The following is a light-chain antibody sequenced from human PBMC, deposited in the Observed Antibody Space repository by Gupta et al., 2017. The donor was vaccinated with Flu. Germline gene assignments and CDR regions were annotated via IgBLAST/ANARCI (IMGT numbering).Light chain of an antibody. CDR1: QSLVYSDRNTY. Sequence: DVVMTPSPLSLPVTRGQPASTSFRSSQSLVYSDRNTYLHSFQHRPGPSPSRLIYQVSHRESGVSGRFSGGGAGDDFTLKISRVEAEDVGVYYCMQGSRWPWAFGQGTKVEIK. J-gene: IGKJ1*01. V-gene: IGKV2-30*01. CDR2: QVS. CDR3: MQGSRWPWA.